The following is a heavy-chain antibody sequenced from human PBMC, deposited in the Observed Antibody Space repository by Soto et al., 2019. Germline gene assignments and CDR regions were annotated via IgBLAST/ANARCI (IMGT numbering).Heavy chain of an antibody. V-gene: IGHV4-31*03. CDR1: GGSISSGGYY. CDR3: ARSGYSYGPNPLLY. CDR2: IYYSGST. Sequence: SETLSLTCTVSGGSISSGGYYWSWIRQHPGKGLEWIGYIYYSGSTYYNPSPKSRVTISVDTSKNQFSLKLSSVTAADTAVYYCARSGYSYGPNPLLYWGQGTLVTVS. J-gene: IGHJ4*02. D-gene: IGHD5-18*01.